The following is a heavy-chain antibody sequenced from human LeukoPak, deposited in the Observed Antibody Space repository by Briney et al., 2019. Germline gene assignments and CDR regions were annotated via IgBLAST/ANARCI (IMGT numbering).Heavy chain of an antibody. D-gene: IGHD6-13*01. Sequence: GGSLRLSCAASGFTVSSNYMSWVRQAPGKGLEWVSVIYSGGSTYYADSVKGRFTISRDNSKNTLYLQMNSLRAGDTAVYYCAREGAAAGSYYFDYWGQGTLVTVSS. J-gene: IGHJ4*02. CDR1: GFTVSSNY. CDR3: AREGAAAGSYYFDY. CDR2: IYSGGST. V-gene: IGHV3-53*01.